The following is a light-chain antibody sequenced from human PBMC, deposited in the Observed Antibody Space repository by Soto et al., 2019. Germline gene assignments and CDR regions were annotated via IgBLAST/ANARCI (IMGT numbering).Light chain of an antibody. V-gene: IGLV2-14*01. CDR2: DVS. J-gene: IGLJ2*01. CDR1: SSDVGGYNY. CDR3: SSYTSSSTYVV. Sequence: QSALTQPASVSGSPGQSITISCTGTSSDVGGYNYVSWYQQHPGKAPKLMIYDVSNRASGVSNRFSGSKSGTTASLTISGXXXXXXXXXXCSSYTSSSTYVVFGGGTKLTV.